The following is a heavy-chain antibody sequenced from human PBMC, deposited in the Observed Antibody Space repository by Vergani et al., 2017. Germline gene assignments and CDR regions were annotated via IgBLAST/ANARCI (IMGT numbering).Heavy chain of an antibody. V-gene: IGHV3-30*18. CDR1: GFSFSSHA. J-gene: IGHJ6*03. CDR2: ISIDGSKK. Sequence: QVQLAESGGGRVQPGRSLRLSCAASGFSFSSHAIHWVRQAPGKGLWWVAVISIDGSKKYYADSVKGRFTISRDNSENTLDLQMNSLRTQDTAVYYCAKAGSVTSGSLQYNFYMDVWGKGTTVTVS. CDR3: AKAGSVTSGSLQYNFYMDV. D-gene: IGHD3-10*01.